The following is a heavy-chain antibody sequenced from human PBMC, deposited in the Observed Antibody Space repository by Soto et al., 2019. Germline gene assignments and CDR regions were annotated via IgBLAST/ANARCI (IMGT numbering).Heavy chain of an antibody. J-gene: IGHJ4*02. Sequence: EVQLLESGGDLVQPGGSLRLSCAASGFTFTNYLMTWVRQAPGKGLEWVSSIDKSGGDTYYADSVKGRFTISRDNSKNTLYLQMNGLRAEGTALYYCAKDTYSRSWYFWGQGILVTVSS. CDR3: AKDTYSRSWYF. D-gene: IGHD2-2*01. CDR1: GFTFTNYL. V-gene: IGHV3-23*05. CDR2: IDKSGGDT.